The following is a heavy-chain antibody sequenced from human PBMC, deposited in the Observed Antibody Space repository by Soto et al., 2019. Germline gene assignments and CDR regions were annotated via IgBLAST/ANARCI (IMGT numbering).Heavy chain of an antibody. D-gene: IGHD6-13*01. CDR3: ARGYLRQQLAHYYYYGMDV. J-gene: IGHJ6*02. CDR2: IIPIFGTA. V-gene: IGHV1-69*13. CDR1: GGTFSSYA. Sequence: SVKVSCKASGGTFSSYAISWVRQAPGQGLEWMGGIIPIFGTANYAQKFQGRVTITADESTSTAYMELSSLRSEDTAVYYCARGYLRQQLAHYYYYGMDVWGQGTTVTVSS.